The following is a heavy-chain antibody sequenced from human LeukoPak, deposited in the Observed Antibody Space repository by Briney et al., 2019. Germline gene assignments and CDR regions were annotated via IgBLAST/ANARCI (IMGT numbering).Heavy chain of an antibody. V-gene: IGHV4-39*01. CDR1: GGSISRCNYY. D-gene: IGHD3-22*01. Sequence: SATLSLTCPVSGGSISRCNYYRGWIRQPPGEGLGWVGGLSYSGSTHYNPSLKSRVTISVDTSKNQFSLKLSSMTATDAAVYHCARGTHYYDSGGYGYFDYWGQGTLVTVSS. CDR3: ARGTHYYDSGGYGYFDY. CDR2: LSYSGST. J-gene: IGHJ4*02.